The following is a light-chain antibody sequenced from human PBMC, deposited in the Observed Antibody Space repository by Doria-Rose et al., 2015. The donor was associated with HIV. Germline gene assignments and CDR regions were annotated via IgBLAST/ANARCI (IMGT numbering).Light chain of an antibody. V-gene: IGKV1-39*01. CDR2: AAS. J-gene: IGKJ1*01. Sequence: QGTLRRCWLSAPGGNSVTTTCHASLTVSTHSNWFQQEPGKAPKLLIYAASRLQSGVPSRFSGSGSGTDFTLTISGLQPGDFATYYCQQTYSSPPWTFGQGTKVEMK. CDR1: LTVSTH. CDR3: QQTYSSPPWT.